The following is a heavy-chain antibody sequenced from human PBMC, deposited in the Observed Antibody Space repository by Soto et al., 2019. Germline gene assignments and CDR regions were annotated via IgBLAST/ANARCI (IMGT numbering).Heavy chain of an antibody. V-gene: IGHV1-8*01. CDR3: AREISGSYRFDY. Sequence: QVQLVQSGAEVKKPGASVKVSCKASGYTFTSYDINWVRQATGQGLEWMGWMNPNSGNTGYAQKFQGRVTMTRNTSISTAYMELRSLRSDDTAVYYGAREISGSYRFDYGGQGTLVTVSS. J-gene: IGHJ4*02. CDR1: GYTFTSYD. D-gene: IGHD1-26*01. CDR2: MNPNSGNT.